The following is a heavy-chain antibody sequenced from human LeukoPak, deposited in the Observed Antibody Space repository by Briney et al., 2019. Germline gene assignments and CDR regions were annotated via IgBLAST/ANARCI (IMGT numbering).Heavy chain of an antibody. D-gene: IGHD2-2*01. J-gene: IGHJ5*02. CDR2: IIPIFGTA. CDR1: EGTFSSYA. V-gene: IGHV1-69*01. CDR3: ARSDRGLYCSSTSCPGYNWFDP. Sequence: SVKVSCKASEGTFSSYAISWVRQAPGQGLEWMGGIIPIFGTANYAQKFQGRVTITADESTSTAYMELSSLRSEDTAVYYCARSDRGLYCSSTSCPGYNWFDPWGQGTLVTVSS.